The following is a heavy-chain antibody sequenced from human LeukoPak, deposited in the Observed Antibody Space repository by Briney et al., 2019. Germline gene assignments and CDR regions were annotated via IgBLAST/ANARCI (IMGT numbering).Heavy chain of an antibody. CDR2: INHSGST. CDR1: GGSFSGYY. V-gene: IGHV4-34*01. Sequence: SETLSLTCAVSGGSFSGYYWTWIRQPPGKGLEWIGEINHSGSTNYNPSLKSRVTISLDTSKNQFSLNLSSVTAADTAVYYCARGQGTVTTHWGQGTLVTVSS. CDR3: ARGQGTVTTH. D-gene: IGHD4-17*01. J-gene: IGHJ4*02.